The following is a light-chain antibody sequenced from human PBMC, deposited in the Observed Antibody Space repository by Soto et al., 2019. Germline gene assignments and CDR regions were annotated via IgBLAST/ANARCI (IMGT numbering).Light chain of an antibody. CDR1: QSLKNY. J-gene: IGKJ3*01. CDR2: DAS. CDR3: QQRYNWPRFS. Sequence: EIVLTQSPATLSLSPGARATLSCRASQSLKNYLAWYQQKHGQAPRLLIYDASEKATGVPARFRGSRTGKNFTFTFSCLEPEDFAVYYCQQRYNWPRFSFGPGTKVDIK. V-gene: IGKV3-11*01.